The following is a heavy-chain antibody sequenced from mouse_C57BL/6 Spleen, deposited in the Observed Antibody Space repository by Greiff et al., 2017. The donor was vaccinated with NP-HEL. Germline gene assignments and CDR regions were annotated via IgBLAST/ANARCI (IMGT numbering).Heavy chain of an antibody. J-gene: IGHJ1*03. CDR3: TNYGSSYAFYWYFDV. CDR1: GYSFTGYY. Sequence: VQLQQSGPELVKPGASVKISCKASGYSFTGYYMNWVKQSPEKSLEWIGEINPSTGGTTYNQKFKAKATLTVDKSSSTAYMQLKSLTSEDSAVYYCTNYGSSYAFYWYFDVWGTGTTVTVSS. D-gene: IGHD1-1*01. V-gene: IGHV1-42*01. CDR2: INPSTGGT.